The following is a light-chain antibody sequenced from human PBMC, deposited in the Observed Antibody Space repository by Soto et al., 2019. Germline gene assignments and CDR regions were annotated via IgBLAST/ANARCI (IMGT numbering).Light chain of an antibody. V-gene: IGLV2-14*01. CDR3: SSYTDSSTVV. CDR1: SSDIGGYNY. CDR2: EVS. J-gene: IGLJ2*01. Sequence: QSALTQPASVSGSPGRSITISFTGTSSDIGGYNYVSWYQHYPGKAPKLMIYEVSNRPSGVSNRFSGSKSANTASLTISGLQADDEADYYCSSYTDSSTVVFGGGTKVTVL.